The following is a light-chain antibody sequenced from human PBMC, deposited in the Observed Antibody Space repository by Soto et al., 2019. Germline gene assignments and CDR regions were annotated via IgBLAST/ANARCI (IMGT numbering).Light chain of an antibody. V-gene: IGLV2-11*01. J-gene: IGLJ2*01. CDR1: SSDVGDYNY. Sequence: QSALTQPRSVSGSPGQSVAISCTGTSSDVGDYNYVSWYQHHPGKAPKLMIYDVSKRPSGVPDRFSGSKSGNTASLSISGFQAEDEADYYCCSYAGRYTEVFGGGTKVTVL. CDR2: DVS. CDR3: CSYAGRYTEV.